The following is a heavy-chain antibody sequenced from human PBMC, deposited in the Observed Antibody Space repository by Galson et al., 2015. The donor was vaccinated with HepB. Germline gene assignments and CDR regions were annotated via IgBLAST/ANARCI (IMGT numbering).Heavy chain of an antibody. J-gene: IGHJ5*02. CDR2: VDPEDGET. CDR1: GYTFTDYY. CDR3: ATRKGVLNPFDP. V-gene: IGHV1-69-2*01. Sequence: VKVSCKVSGYTFTDYYMHWVQQAPGEGLEWMGLVDPEDGETIYAEEFQGRVTITADTSTDTAYMELSSLRSEDTAVYYCATRKGVLNPFDPWGQGTLVTVSS. D-gene: IGHD6-6*01.